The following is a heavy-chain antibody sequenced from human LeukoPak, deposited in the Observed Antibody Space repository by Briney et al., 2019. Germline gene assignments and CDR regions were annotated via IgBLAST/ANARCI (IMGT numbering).Heavy chain of an antibody. J-gene: IGHJ6*03. D-gene: IGHD5-12*01. CDR1: GGSISSSSYY. Sequence: SETLSLTCTVSGGSISSSSYYCGWIRPPPGKVLEWTGIFYNSRTSYYNPSLKSRVTISIDTSKNQFSLKVNSVTAADTAVYYCARDRRLGDSSYYYYYYMDVWGKGTTVTVAS. V-gene: IGHV4-39*07. CDR3: ARDRRLGDSSYYYYYYMDV. CDR2: FYNSRTS.